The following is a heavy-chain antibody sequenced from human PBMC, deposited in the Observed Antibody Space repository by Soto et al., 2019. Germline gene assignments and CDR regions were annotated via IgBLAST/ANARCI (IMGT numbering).Heavy chain of an antibody. CDR2: ISGRGGST. V-gene: IGHV3-23*01. J-gene: IGHJ4*02. CDR1: GFTFSSYA. D-gene: IGHD6-13*01. CDR3: VKEAEAGQAPFDY. Sequence: EVQLLESGGGLVQPGGSLRLSCAASGFTFSSYAMSWVRQAPGKGLEWVSAISGRGGSTYYADSVKGRFTVSRDNSKNTLYLQMNSLRAEDTAVYYCVKEAEAGQAPFDYWGQGTLVTVSS.